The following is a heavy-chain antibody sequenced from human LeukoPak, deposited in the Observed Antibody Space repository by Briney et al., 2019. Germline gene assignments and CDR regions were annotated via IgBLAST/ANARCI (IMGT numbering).Heavy chain of an antibody. V-gene: IGHV1-69*13. Sequence: SVKVSCKASGDTFSSYAISWVRQAPGQGLEWIGAIIPIFGTANYAQKFQGRVTITADESTSTAYMELSSLRSEDTAVYYCARDRIGSGWSWGWLDPWGQGTLVTVSS. D-gene: IGHD6-19*01. CDR3: ARDRIGSGWSWGWLDP. CDR1: GDTFSSYA. CDR2: IIPIFGTA. J-gene: IGHJ5*02.